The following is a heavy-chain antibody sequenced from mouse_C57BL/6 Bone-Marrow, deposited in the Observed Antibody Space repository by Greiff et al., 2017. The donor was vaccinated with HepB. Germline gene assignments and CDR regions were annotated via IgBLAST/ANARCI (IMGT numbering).Heavy chain of an antibody. J-gene: IGHJ3*01. V-gene: IGHV1-15*01. CDR2: IDPETGGT. Sequence: VQVVESGAELVRPGASVTLSCKASGYTFTDYEMHWVKQTPVHGLEWIGAIDPETGGTAYNQKFKGKAILTADKSSSTAYMELRSLTSEDSAVYYCTRPSSWFAYWGQGTLVTVSA. CDR1: GYTFTDYE. CDR3: TRPSSWFAY.